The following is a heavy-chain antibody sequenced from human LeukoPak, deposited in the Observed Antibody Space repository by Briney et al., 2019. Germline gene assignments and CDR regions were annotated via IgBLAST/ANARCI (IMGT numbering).Heavy chain of an antibody. D-gene: IGHD3-3*02. Sequence: SETLSLTCTVSGGSISGYYWSWIRQPPGKGLEWIGYIYYSGGTNYNPSLKSRVTISVDTSKNQFSLKLSSVTAADTAVYYCARAYRAPQTFYSSHFFDYWAQGTLVTVSS. CDR3: ARAYRAPQTFYSSHFFDY. J-gene: IGHJ4*02. CDR2: IYYSGGT. CDR1: GGSISGYY. V-gene: IGHV4-59*08.